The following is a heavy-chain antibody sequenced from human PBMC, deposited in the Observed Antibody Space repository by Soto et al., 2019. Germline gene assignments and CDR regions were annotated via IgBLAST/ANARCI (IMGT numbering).Heavy chain of an antibody. Sequence: TSETLCLTCIFSVGSISIGGYYWSWIPQHPGKGLEWIGYIYYSGSNYYNPSLKSRVTISVDTSKNQFSLKLSSVTAADTAVYYCARGAGTTPDEHDAFDIWGQGTMVTVSS. CDR3: ARGAGTTPDEHDAFDI. V-gene: IGHV4-31*03. CDR2: IYYSGSN. D-gene: IGHD1-7*01. J-gene: IGHJ3*02. CDR1: VGSISIGGYY.